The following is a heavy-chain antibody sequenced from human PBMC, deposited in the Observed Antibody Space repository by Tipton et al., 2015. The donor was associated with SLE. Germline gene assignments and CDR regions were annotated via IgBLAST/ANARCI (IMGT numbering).Heavy chain of an antibody. Sequence: SLRLSCAASGFTFSSYEMNWVRQAPGMGLEWISYITSSGSDIRYADSVKGRFTTTRANAKNSLFLQMNSLRAEDTAVYYCAREMIFTGGDAADIWGQGTLVTVSS. CDR3: AREMIFTGGDAADI. D-gene: IGHD3-9*01. CDR1: GFTFSSYE. V-gene: IGHV3-48*03. J-gene: IGHJ3*02. CDR2: ITSSGSDI.